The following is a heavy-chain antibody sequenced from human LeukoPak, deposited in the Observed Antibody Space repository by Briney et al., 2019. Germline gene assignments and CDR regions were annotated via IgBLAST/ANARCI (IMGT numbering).Heavy chain of an antibody. J-gene: IGHJ4*02. CDR3: ARAPRNYYFDY. Sequence: ASVKVSCKASGYIFTSYNIYWVRQAPGQGLEWMGIINPSGGSTNYAQKFQGRVTMTRDTSTSTVYMELSSLRSEDTAVYYCARAPRNYYFDYWGQGTLVTVSS. CDR2: INPSGGST. CDR1: GYIFTSYN. V-gene: IGHV1-46*01.